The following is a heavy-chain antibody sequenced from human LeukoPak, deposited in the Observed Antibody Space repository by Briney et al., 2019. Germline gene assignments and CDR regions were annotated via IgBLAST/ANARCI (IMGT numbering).Heavy chain of an antibody. CDR3: ARQSPLNATASGMLYAFDI. D-gene: IGHD3-16*01. CDR2: IIPTLGIA. Sequence: SVKVSCKASGGTFSSYAISWVRQAPGQGLEWMGRIIPTLGIANYAQKFQGRVTITADKSTSTAYMGLSSLRSEDTAVYYCARQSPLNATASGMLYAFDIWGQGTMVTVSS. J-gene: IGHJ3*02. CDR1: GGTFSSYA. V-gene: IGHV1-69*04.